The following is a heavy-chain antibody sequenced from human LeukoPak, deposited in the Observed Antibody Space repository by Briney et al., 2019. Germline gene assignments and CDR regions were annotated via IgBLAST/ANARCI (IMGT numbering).Heavy chain of an antibody. CDR1: GGSISSGGYS. CDR3: AREVATIGYYFDY. CDR2: IYHSGST. J-gene: IGHJ4*02. D-gene: IGHD5-12*01. V-gene: IGHV4-30-2*01. Sequence: SEALSLTCAVSGGSISSGGYSWSWIRQPPGKGLEWIGYIYHSGSTYYSPSLKSRVTISVDRSKNQFSLKLSSVTAADTAVYYCAREVATIGYYFDYWGQGTLVTVSS.